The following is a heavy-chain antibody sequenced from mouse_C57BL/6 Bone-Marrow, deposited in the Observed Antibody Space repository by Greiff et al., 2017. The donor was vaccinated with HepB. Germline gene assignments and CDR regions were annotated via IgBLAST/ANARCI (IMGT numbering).Heavy chain of an antibody. V-gene: IGHV1-53*01. CDR2: INPSNGGT. D-gene: IGHD3-1*01. CDR3: ARLGGLRLKALWFAY. Sequence: QVQLQQPGTELVKPGASVKLSCKASGYTFTSYWMHWVKQRPGQGLEWIGNINPSNGGTNYNEKFKSKATLTVDKSSSTAYMQLSSLTSEDSAVYYCARLGGLRLKALWFAYWGQGTLVTVSA. J-gene: IGHJ3*01. CDR1: GYTFTSYW.